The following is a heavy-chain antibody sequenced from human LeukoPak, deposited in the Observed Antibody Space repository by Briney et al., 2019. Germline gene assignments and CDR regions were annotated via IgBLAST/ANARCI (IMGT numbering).Heavy chain of an antibody. J-gene: IGHJ4*01. V-gene: IGHV3-23*01. CDR1: GFIFSTYA. D-gene: IGHD6-19*01. CDR2: ISGSGVST. CDR3: AKGIYSSGWSYFDY. Sequence: AGGSLRLSCATSGFIFSTYALSWVRQAPGKGLEWASSISGSGVSTYHADSVKGRFTISRDSSKNTLYLQMNSLRAEDTAVYYCAKGIYSSGWSYFDYCGHGTLVNVSS.